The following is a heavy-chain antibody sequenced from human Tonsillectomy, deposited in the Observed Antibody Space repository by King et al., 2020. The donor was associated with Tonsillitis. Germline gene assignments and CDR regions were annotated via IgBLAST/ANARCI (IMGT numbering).Heavy chain of an antibody. V-gene: IGHV3-30*18. CDR2: ISYDGSNK. CDR3: AKAVDCSGGSCPPTSYYYCAMDV. J-gene: IGHJ6*04. CDR1: GFTFSSYA. Sequence: HVQLVESGGGVVQPGRSLRLSCAASGFTFSSYAMHWVRQAPGKGLEWVAIISYDGSNKYYADSVKGRFTISRDNSKNTLYLQMHSLRAEDTAVYDCAKAVDCSGGSCPPTSYYYCAMDVGGEGTTVTVSS. D-gene: IGHD2-15*01.